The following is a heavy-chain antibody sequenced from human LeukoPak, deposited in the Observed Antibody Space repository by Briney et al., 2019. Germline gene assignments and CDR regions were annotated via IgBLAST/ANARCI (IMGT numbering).Heavy chain of an antibody. CDR2: IIPIFGTA. J-gene: IGHJ6*03. V-gene: IGHV1-69*13. CDR3: ASVGGGGATSRGNYYYVDV. CDR1: GGTVSRYP. D-gene: IGHD1-26*01. Sequence: ASVKVSCKASGGTVSRYPISWVRQAPGQGLEWMGGIIPIFGTANYAQKFQGRVTITADESTSTAYMELSSLRSEDTAVYYCASVGGGGATSRGNYYYVDVWGKGTTVTISS.